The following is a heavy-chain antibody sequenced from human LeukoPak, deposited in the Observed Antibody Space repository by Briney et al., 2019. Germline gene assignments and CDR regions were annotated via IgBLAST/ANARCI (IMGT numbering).Heavy chain of an antibody. CDR1: GYSFTSYW. CDR3: ARRVDDYYDSSGWFDAFDI. Sequence: GESLKISCKGSGYSFTSYWIGWVRQMPGKGLEWMGIIYPGDSDTRYSPSFQGQVTISADKSISTAYLQWCSLKASDTAMYYCARRVDDYYDSSGWFDAFDIWGQGTMVTVSS. D-gene: IGHD3-22*01. CDR2: IYPGDSDT. V-gene: IGHV5-51*01. J-gene: IGHJ3*02.